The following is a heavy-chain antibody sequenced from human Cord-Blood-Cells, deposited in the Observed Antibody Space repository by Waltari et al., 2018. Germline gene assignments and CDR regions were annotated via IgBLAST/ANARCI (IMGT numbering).Heavy chain of an antibody. CDR2: IYYSGST. V-gene: IGHV4-59*11. Sequence: QVQLQESGPGLVKPSETLSLTCTVSGGSISSHYWSWIRQPPGKGLEWIGYIYYSGSTNYNPSLKSRVTISVDTSKNQFSLKLSSVTAADTAVYYCARGGGYVDYWGQGTLVTVSS. CDR1: GGSISSHY. J-gene: IGHJ4*02. CDR3: ARGGGYVDY.